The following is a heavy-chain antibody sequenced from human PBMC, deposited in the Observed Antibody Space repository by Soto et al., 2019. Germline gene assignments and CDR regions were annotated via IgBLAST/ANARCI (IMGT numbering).Heavy chain of an antibody. CDR2: MSSSTTSM. CDR3: ARTSYYYDSSGQPPFDY. D-gene: IGHD3-22*01. V-gene: IGHV3-48*01. CDR1: GFTLSSYS. J-gene: IGHJ4*02. Sequence: GGSLRLSCAASGFTLSSYSMNWVRQAPGKGLEWISYMSSSTTSMFYAESVRGRFTITRDNAKNSLFLQMNSLRADDTAVYYCARTSYYYDSSGQPPFDYWVKGTLVTVSS.